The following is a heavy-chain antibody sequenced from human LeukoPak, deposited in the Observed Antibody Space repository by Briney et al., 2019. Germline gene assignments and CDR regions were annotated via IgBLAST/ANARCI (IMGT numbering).Heavy chain of an antibody. D-gene: IGHD6-13*01. CDR1: GFTFSNYA. CDR2: ISFDGSIT. CDR3: AREGIAAAYYYMDV. V-gene: IGHV3-30*04. Sequence: GRSLRLSCAGSGFTFSNYAINWVRQAPGKGLEWVALISFDGSITYYADSVKGRFTISRDNSKDTLYLQMTSLRAEDTAVYYCAREGIAAAYYYMDVWGKGTTVTVSS. J-gene: IGHJ6*03.